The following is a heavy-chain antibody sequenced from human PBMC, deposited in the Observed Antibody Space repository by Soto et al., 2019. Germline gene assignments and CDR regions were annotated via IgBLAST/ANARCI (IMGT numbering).Heavy chain of an antibody. V-gene: IGHV3-23*01. CDR2: ISDSGST. J-gene: IGHJ4*02. CDR3: ARDPGGHYCTSTSCLYFFAH. D-gene: IGHD2-2*01. Sequence: EVQLLESGGALVQPGGSLRLSCAASGFTFSNHAMNWVRQAPGKGLEWVSTISDSGSTYYADSVKGRFTISRDNSKNTLDLQMSSLRAEDTAVYYCARDPGGHYCTSTSCLYFFAHWGQGTLVIVSS. CDR1: GFTFSNHA.